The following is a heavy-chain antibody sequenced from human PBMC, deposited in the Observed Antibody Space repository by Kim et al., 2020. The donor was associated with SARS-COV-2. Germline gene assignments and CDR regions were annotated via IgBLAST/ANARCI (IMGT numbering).Heavy chain of an antibody. CDR1: GYTFTSYY. CDR3: ARELGHCSSTSCYASEFDP. D-gene: IGHD2-2*01. V-gene: IGHV1-46*01. J-gene: IGHJ5*02. CDR2: INPSGGST. Sequence: ASVKVSCKASGYTFTSYYMHWVRQAPGQGFEWMGIINPSGGSTSYAQKFQGRVTMTRDTSTSTVYMELSSLRSEDTAVYYCARELGHCSSTSCYASEFDPWGQGTLVTVSS.